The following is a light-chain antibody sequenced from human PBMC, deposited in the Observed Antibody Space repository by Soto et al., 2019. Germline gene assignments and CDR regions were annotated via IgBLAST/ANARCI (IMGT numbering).Light chain of an antibody. Sequence: IVLTQSPCTLALSPGERATLSCGASQSVRSSYLAWYQQKPGHAPSLLIYGASSRATGIPDRFSGSGSGTDFTLTISRLEPEDSAVYYCQQYGTSVTFGQGTKVDIK. J-gene: IGKJ1*01. CDR1: QSVRSSY. CDR3: QQYGTSVT. V-gene: IGKV3-20*01. CDR2: GAS.